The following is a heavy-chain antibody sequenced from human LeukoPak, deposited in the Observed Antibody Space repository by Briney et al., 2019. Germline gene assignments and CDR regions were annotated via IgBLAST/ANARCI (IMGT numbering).Heavy chain of an antibody. CDR2: IRYDGSNK. Sequence: GGSLRLSCAASGFTFSSYGMHWVRQAPGKGLEWVAFIRYDGSNKYYADSVKGRFTISRDNAKNSLYLQMNSLGAEDTAVYYCARDLGITSFWGQGTLVTVSS. V-gene: IGHV3-30*02. CDR1: GFTFSSYG. J-gene: IGHJ4*02. D-gene: IGHD1-14*01. CDR3: ARDLGITSF.